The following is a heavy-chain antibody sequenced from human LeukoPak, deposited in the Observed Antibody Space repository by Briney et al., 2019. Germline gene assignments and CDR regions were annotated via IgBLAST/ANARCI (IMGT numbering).Heavy chain of an antibody. CDR2: MYTLGNT. V-gene: IGHV3-66*01. CDR1: GFTVSGNY. CDR3: AKVQTTATTPLDDY. D-gene: IGHD5-18*01. Sequence: PGGSLRLSCAASGFTVSGNYMTWVRQAPGKGLEWVSVMYTLGNTYYADSVRGRFTISRDNSKNTLYLQMNSLRAEDTAVYYCAKVQTTATTPLDDYWGQGTLVTVSS. J-gene: IGHJ4*02.